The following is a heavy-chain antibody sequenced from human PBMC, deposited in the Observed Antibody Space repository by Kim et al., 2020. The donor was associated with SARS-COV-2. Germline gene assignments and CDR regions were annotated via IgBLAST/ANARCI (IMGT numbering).Heavy chain of an antibody. D-gene: IGHD5-12*01. V-gene: IGHV1-3*01. CDR3: ARDPLQRWLQLRGRGYFDY. CDR2: INAGNGNT. Sequence: ASVKVSCKASGYTFTSYAMHWVRQAPGQRLEWMGWINAGNGNTKYSQKFQGRVTITRDTSASTAYMELSSLRSEDTAVYYCARDPLQRWLQLRGRGYFDYWGQGTLVTVSS. J-gene: IGHJ4*02. CDR1: GYTFTSYA.